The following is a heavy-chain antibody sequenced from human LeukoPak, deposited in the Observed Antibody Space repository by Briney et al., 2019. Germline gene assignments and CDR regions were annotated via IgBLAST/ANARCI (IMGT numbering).Heavy chain of an antibody. Sequence: GGSLRLSCAASGFNFRTKWMSWVRQPPGKGLEWVADLNEDGSEKYYVDSLKGRFTITRDNAENSLYLHMNSLRAEDTAVYYCARGGAGYYFDSWGQGTLLTVSS. V-gene: IGHV3-7*01. D-gene: IGHD6-19*01. CDR2: LNEDGSEK. CDR3: ARGGAGYYFDS. CDR1: GFNFRTKW. J-gene: IGHJ4*02.